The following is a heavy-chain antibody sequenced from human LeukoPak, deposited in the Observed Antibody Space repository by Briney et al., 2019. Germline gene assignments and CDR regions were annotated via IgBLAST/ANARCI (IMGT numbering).Heavy chain of an antibody. V-gene: IGHV3-30-3*01. CDR3: ARGTTSYFDY. CDR1: GFTFSSYA. J-gene: IGHJ4*02. D-gene: IGHD2/OR15-2a*01. Sequence: PAGSLRLSCAASGFTFSSYAMRWVRQPPGKGLEWVAVISYDGSNKYYADSVKGRFTISRDNSKNTLYLQMNSLRAEDTAVYYCARGTTSYFDYWGQGTLVTASS. CDR2: ISYDGSNK.